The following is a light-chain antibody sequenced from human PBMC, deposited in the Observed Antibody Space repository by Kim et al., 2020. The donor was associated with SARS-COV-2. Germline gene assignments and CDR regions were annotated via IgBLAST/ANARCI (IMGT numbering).Light chain of an antibody. V-gene: IGLV2-14*03. CDR2: DVS. J-gene: IGLJ2*01. Sequence: IAISGTGTSSDVGGYNFDSWYQQRPGKAPKLMIYDVSSRPSGVSTRFSGSKSGTTASLTISGLQAEEEANYYCSSYSSTTPVVFGGGTKVTVL. CDR3: SSYSSTTPVV. CDR1: SSDVGGYNF.